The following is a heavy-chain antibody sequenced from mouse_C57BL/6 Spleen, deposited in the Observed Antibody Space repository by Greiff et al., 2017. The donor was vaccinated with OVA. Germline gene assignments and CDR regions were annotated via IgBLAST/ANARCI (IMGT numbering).Heavy chain of an antibody. V-gene: IGHV3-6*01. J-gene: IGHJ3*01. CDR2: ISYDGSN. D-gene: IGHD3-2*02. Sequence: DVKLQESGPGLVKPSQSLSLTCSVTGYSITSGYYWNWIRQFPGNKLEWMGYISYDGSNNYNPSLKNRISITRDTSKNQFFLKLNSVTTEDTATYYCARDGQLRLGSWFAYWGQGTLVTVSA. CDR3: ARDGQLRLGSWFAY. CDR1: GYSITSGYY.